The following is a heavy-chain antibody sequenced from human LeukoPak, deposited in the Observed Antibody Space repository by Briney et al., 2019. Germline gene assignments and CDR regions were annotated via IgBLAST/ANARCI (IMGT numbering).Heavy chain of an antibody. V-gene: IGHV3-11*04. CDR2: ISSNGFSI. J-gene: IGHJ4*02. CDR3: ARAPPSDSSWSGYWLDY. Sequence: GGSLRLSCAASGFTLSDYYMSWIRQAPGKGPEWIAYISSNGFSIHYADSVKGRFTISRDNARDSLYLQMNTLRAEDTAVYYCARAPPSDSSWSGYWLDYWGQGTLVTVSS. CDR1: GFTLSDYY. D-gene: IGHD3-3*01.